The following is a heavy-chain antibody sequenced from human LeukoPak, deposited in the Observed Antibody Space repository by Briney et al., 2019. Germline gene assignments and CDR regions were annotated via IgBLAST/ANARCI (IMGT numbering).Heavy chain of an antibody. CDR2: IIPIFGTA. D-gene: IGHD5-24*01. J-gene: IGHJ4*02. Sequence: ASVKVSCKASGGTFSSYAISWVRQAPGQGLEWMGGIIPIFGTANYAQKFQGRVTITTDESTSTAYMELGSLRSEDTAVYYCARGRDGYNQFSFDYWGQGTLVTVSS. CDR3: ARGRDGYNQFSFDY. V-gene: IGHV1-69*05. CDR1: GGTFSSYA.